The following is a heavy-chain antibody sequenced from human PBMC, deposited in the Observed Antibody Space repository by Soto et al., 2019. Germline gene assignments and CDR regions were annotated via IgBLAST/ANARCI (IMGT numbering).Heavy chain of an antibody. V-gene: IGHV4-59*01. J-gene: IGHJ4*02. CDR3: ARYSVATIRFFDY. CDR2: IHHTGTA. CDR1: GDSITDYY. D-gene: IGHD5-12*01. Sequence: PSETLSLTCTVSGDSITDYYWSWIRESPGKGLKWIAYIHHTGTANYNPSLKSRVTISVDTSKSQFSLRLSSVTAADTAVYFCARYSVATIRFFDYWGQGTLVTVSS.